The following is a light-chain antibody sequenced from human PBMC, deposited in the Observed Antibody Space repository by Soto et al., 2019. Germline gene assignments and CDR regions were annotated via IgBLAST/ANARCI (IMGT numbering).Light chain of an antibody. J-gene: IGLJ3*02. CDR3: ISYAGSYTWV. V-gene: IGLV2-14*01. CDR1: SGDVGGYNY. CDR2: EVT. Sequence: QSALTQPASVSGSPGQSITISCTGTSGDVGGYNYVSWYQQYPGKAPKLMIYEVTNRPSGVSNRFSGSKSGNTASLTISGLQADDEADYYCISYAGSYTWVFGGGTKLTVL.